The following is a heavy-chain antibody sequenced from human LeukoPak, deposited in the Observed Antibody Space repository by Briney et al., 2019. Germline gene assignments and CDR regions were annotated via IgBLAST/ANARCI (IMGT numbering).Heavy chain of an antibody. CDR3: ARGGREYYGSGSYYSLRFRGFDY. CDR2: INHSGST. J-gene: IGHJ4*02. Sequence: PSETLSLTCAVYGGSFSGYYWSWIRQPPGKGLEWIGEINHSGSTNYNPSLKSRVTISVDTSKNQFSLKLSSVTAADTAVYYCARGGREYYGSGSYYSLRFRGFDYWGQGTLVTVSS. V-gene: IGHV4-34*01. CDR1: GGSFSGYY. D-gene: IGHD3-10*01.